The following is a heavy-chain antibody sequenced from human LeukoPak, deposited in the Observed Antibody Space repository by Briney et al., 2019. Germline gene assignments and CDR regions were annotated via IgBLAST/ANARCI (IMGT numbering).Heavy chain of an antibody. V-gene: IGHV1-46*01. CDR2: ITPSGGST. J-gene: IGHJ5*02. CDR1: VYTFTSYY. D-gene: IGHD5-12*01. CDR3: ARGGSGGKDWFDP. Sequence: ASVKVSCKASVYTFTSYYMHWVRQAPGQGLEWMGIITPSGGSTSYAQKFRGRVTMTTDTSTSTVYMELSSLRSEDTAVYYCARGGSGGKDWFDPWGQGTLVTVSS.